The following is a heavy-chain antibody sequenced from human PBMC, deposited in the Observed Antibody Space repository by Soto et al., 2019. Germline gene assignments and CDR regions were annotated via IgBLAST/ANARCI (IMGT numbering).Heavy chain of an antibody. J-gene: IGHJ4*02. CDR2: ISYDGSNK. V-gene: IGHV3-30*03. CDR3: ARQVGASLLDY. D-gene: IGHD1-26*01. Sequence: HPGGSLRLSCAASGFTFSSYGMHWVRQAPGKGLEWVAVISYDGSNKYYADSVKGRFTISRDNSKNTLYLQMNSLRAEDTAVYYCARQVGASLLDYWGQGTLVTVSS. CDR1: GFTFSSYG.